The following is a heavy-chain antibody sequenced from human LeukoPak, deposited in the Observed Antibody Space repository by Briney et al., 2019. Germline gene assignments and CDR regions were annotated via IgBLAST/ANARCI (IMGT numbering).Heavy chain of an antibody. CDR3: ERRITMLRLFAY. D-gene: IGHD3-10*01. J-gene: IGHJ4*02. CDR1: GGSISSSSYY. Sequence: SETLSLICTVSGGSISSSSYYWGWIRQPPGKGREWIGSIYYSGSTYYNPSLKSRVTISVDTSKKQFSLKLSSMTDADTSVYYCERRITMLRLFAYWGQGTLVTVSS. CDR2: IYYSGST. V-gene: IGHV4-39*01.